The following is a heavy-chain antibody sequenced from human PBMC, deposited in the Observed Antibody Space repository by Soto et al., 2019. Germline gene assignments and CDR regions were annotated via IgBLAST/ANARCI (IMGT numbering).Heavy chain of an antibody. Sequence: EVQLVESGGGLVKPGGSLRLSCAASELTFSSYNMNWVRQAPGKGLEWVSSISTSSTYIYYADSVKGRFTISRDNAKNSLHRQMNSLRAEDTAVYYCARSFLSKGSKPHYFDYWGQGTLVTVPS. CDR3: ARSFLSKGSKPHYFDY. J-gene: IGHJ4*02. CDR1: ELTFSSYN. D-gene: IGHD2-15*01. CDR2: ISTSSTYI. V-gene: IGHV3-21*01.